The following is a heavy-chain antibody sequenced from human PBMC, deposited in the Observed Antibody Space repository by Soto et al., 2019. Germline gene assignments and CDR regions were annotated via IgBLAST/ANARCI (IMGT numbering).Heavy chain of an antibody. V-gene: IGHV3-30-3*01. CDR1: GFTFSSYA. CDR3: ARDHEDIVVVVAAPVGYYGMDV. D-gene: IGHD2-15*01. CDR2: ISYDGSNK. Sequence: SLRLSCAASGFTFSSYAMHWVRQAPGKGLEWMAVISYDGSNKYYADSVKGRFTISRDNSKNTLYLQMNSLRAEDTAVYYCARDHEDIVVVVAAPVGYYGMDVWGQGTTVTVSS. J-gene: IGHJ6*02.